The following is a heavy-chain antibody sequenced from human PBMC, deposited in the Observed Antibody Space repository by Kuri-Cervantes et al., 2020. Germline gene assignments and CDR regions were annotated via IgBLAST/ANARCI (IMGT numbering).Heavy chain of an antibody. D-gene: IGHD5-24*01. J-gene: IGHJ4*02. CDR3: AGEMAKIMFSLSAP. CDR2: IYYSGST. Sequence: SETLSLTCTVSGGSINISTYYWAWIRQPPGKGLEWIGYIYYSGSTYYNPSLKSRVTISVDTSKNQFSLKLSSVTAADTAVYYCAGEMAKIMFSLSAPRGQGTLVTVSS. CDR1: GGSINISTYY. V-gene: IGHV4-30-4*08.